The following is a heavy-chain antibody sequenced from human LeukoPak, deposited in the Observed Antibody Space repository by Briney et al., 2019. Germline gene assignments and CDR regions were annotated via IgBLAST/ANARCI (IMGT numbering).Heavy chain of an antibody. CDR2: IYYSGSA. V-gene: IGHV4-59*12. D-gene: IGHD6-19*01. J-gene: IGHJ3*02. CDR3: ASEIAVAGTLDAFDI. CDR1: GGSLSSYY. Sequence: SETLSLTCTVSGGSLSSYYWSWIRQPPGKGLEWIGYIYYSGSADYNPSLKSRVTISVDTSKNQFSLKLSSVTAADTAVYYCASEIAVAGTLDAFDIWGQGTMVTVSS.